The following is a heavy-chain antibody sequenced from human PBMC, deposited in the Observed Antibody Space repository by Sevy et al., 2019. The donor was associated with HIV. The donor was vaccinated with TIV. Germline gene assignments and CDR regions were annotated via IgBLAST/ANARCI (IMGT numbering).Heavy chain of an antibody. V-gene: IGHV1-18*04. CDR3: ARATTYYVILTGSYNWFDP. CDR2: ISAYNGNT. Sequence: ASVKVSCKASGYTFTSYGISWVRQAPGQGLEWMGWISAYNGNTNYAQKLQGRVTMTTDTSTSTAYMELRSLGSDDTAVYSCARATTYYVILTGSYNWFDPWGQGTLVTVSS. D-gene: IGHD3-9*01. CDR1: GYTFTSYG. J-gene: IGHJ5*02.